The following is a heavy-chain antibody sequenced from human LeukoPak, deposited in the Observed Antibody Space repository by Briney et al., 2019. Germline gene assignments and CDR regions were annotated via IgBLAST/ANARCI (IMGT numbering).Heavy chain of an antibody. CDR1: GGSISSSNW. CDR2: IYHSGST. CDR3: AGGYYYGDAFDI. Sequence: SETLSFTCAVSGGSISSSNWWSWVRQPPGKGLEWIGEIYHSGSTNYNPSLKSRVTISVDKSKNQFSLKLSSVTAADTAVYYCAGGYYYGDAFDIWGQGTMVTVSS. D-gene: IGHD3-22*01. J-gene: IGHJ3*02. V-gene: IGHV4-4*02.